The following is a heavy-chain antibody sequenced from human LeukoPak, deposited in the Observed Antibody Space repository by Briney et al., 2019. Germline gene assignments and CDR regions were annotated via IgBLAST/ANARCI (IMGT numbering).Heavy chain of an antibody. CDR1: GFTFSSYW. J-gene: IGHJ6*03. D-gene: IGHD3-3*01. Sequence: GGSLRLSCAASGFTFSSYWMSWVRQAPVKGLEWVANIKQDGSEKYYVDSVKGRFTISRDNSKNTLYLQMNSLRAEDTAVYYCAKDSQHYDFWSRYKQYDYHYMDVWGKGTTVTVSS. CDR3: AKDSQHYDFWSRYKQYDYHYMDV. V-gene: IGHV3-7*01. CDR2: IKQDGSEK.